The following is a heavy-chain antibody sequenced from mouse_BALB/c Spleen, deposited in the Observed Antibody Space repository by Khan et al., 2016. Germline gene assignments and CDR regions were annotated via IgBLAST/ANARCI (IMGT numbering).Heavy chain of an antibody. CDR3: ARNDYDRGYFDY. J-gene: IGHJ2*01. Sequence: EVQLQESGPGLVKPSQSLSLTCTVTGYSITSDYAWNWIRQFPGNKLEWMGYISCSGSTSYNPSLKSRISITRDTSKNQFFLQLNSVTTEDTATYCCARNDYDRGYFDYWGQGTTLTVSS. D-gene: IGHD2-4*01. CDR1: GYSITSDYA. V-gene: IGHV3-2*02. CDR2: ISCSGST.